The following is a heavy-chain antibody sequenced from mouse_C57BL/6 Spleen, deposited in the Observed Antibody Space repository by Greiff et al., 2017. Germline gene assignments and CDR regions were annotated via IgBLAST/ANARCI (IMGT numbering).Heavy chain of an antibody. CDR2: IDPNDGGT. CDR1: GFTITDYY. Sequence: EVQLQQSGPELVRPGASVKFPCTASGFTITDYYMYWVKQSHGKSLEWIGWIDPNDGGTDYTPKFKGKATLTVNTSSTTAYMELRSLTSEDTAVYYCTTDALSEGIDYWGQGTSVTVSS. J-gene: IGHJ4*01. D-gene: IGHD1-1*01. V-gene: IGHV1-18*01. CDR3: TTDALSEGIDY.